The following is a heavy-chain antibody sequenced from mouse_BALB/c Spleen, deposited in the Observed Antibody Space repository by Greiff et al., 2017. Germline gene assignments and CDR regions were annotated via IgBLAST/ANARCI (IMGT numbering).Heavy chain of an antibody. V-gene: IGHV3-8*02. CDR2: ISYSGST. CDR3: ARYIYYGNSYYAMDY. D-gene: IGHD2-1*01. CDR1: GDSITSGY. J-gene: IGHJ4*01. Sequence: VQLKESGPSLVKPSQTLSLTCSVTGDSITSGYWNWIRKFPGNKLEYMGYISYSGSTYYNPSLKSRISITRDTSKNQYYLQLNSVTTEDTATYYCARYIYYGNSYYAMDYWGQGTSVTVSS.